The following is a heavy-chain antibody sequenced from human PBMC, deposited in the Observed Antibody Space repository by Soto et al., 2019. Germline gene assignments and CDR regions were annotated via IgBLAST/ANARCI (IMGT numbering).Heavy chain of an antibody. CDR3: VTWGGIEARNLDH. J-gene: IGHJ4*02. CDR2: INYNGGTT. D-gene: IGHD6-6*01. V-gene: IGHV3-64D*06. CDR1: GFPFSNHA. Sequence: PGWSLRLSCSASGFPFSNHAMHWVRQAPGKGLEYVSAINYNGGTTYYVDSVKGRFTISRDNSKNTLYLQISSLKVEDTAMYHCVTWGGIEARNLDHWGQGTLVTVSS.